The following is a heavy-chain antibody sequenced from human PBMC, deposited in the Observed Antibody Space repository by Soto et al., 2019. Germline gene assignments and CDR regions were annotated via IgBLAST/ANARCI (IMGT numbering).Heavy chain of an antibody. V-gene: IGHV1-69*01. D-gene: IGHD3-22*01. CDR1: GGTFDMYA. CDR3: AIGPFTMTGSYFDY. CDR2: IIPTFSIS. J-gene: IGHJ4*02. Sequence: QVQVVQSGAEVKKPGSSVKVSCKISGGTFDMYALNWVRQAPGQGLEWMGGIIPTFSISKYARKFQGRVTITADGSTSTTYLELSSLRSDDTALYYCAIGPFTMTGSYFDYWGQGTQVTVSS.